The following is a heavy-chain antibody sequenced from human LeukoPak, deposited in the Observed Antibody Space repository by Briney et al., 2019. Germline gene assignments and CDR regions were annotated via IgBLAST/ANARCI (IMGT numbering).Heavy chain of an antibody. CDR2: ISGSGGST. CDR3: ANCRGWQLSTPNDY. Sequence: GGSLRLSCAASGFIFSSYAMSWVRQAPGKGLEWVSAISGSGGSTYYADSVKGRFTISRDNSKNTLYLQMNSLRAEDTAVYYCANCRGWQLSTPNDYWGQGTLVPVSS. D-gene: IGHD5-18*01. V-gene: IGHV3-23*01. J-gene: IGHJ4*02. CDR1: GFIFSSYA.